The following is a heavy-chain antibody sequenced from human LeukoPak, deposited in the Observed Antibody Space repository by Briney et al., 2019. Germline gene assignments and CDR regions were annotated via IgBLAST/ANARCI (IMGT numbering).Heavy chain of an antibody. V-gene: IGHV4-30-2*05. CDR2: IYHSGST. Sequence: SQTLSLTCAVSGSSISSGGYSWSWIRQPPGKGLEWIGYIYHSGSTYYNPSLKSRVTISVDTSKNQFSLKLSSVTAADTAVYYCARDGLRFLDRRWYYYYGMDVWGQGTTVTVSS. J-gene: IGHJ6*02. CDR1: GSSISSGGYS. D-gene: IGHD3-3*01. CDR3: ARDGLRFLDRRWYYYYGMDV.